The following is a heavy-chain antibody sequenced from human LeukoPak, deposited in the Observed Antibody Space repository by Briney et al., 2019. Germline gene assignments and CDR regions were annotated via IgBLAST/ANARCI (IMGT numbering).Heavy chain of an antibody. CDR2: MNPNSGNT. V-gene: IGHV1-8*01. D-gene: IGHD6-25*01. Sequence: GASVKVSCKASGHTFTSYDINWVRQATGQGLEWMGWMNPNSGNTGYAQKFQGRVTMTRNTSISTAYMELSSLRSEDTAVYYCAAASPRYYYYYYMDVWGKGTTVTVSS. CDR3: AAASPRYYYYYYMDV. J-gene: IGHJ6*03. CDR1: GHTFTSYD.